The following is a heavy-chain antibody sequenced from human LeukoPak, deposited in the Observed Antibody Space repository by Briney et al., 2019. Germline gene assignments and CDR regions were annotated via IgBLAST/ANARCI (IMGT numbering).Heavy chain of an antibody. D-gene: IGHD3-3*01. J-gene: IGHJ4*02. CDR3: ARSVTIFGVATLGY. V-gene: IGHV1-46*01. CDR2: ISPSDGST. Sequence: ASVKVSCKASGYTLTVYHMHWVRQAPGQGLEWMGIISPSDGSTTYAQKFQGRVSITRDMSTSTIYMELSSLRSDDTAVYYCARSVTIFGVATLGYWGQGTPVTVSS. CDR1: GYTLTVYH.